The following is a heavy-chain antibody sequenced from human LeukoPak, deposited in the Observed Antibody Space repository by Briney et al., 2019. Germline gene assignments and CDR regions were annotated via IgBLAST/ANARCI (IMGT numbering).Heavy chain of an antibody. D-gene: IGHD6-6*01. J-gene: IGHJ4*02. V-gene: IGHV1-2*02. CDR1: GYTFTGYY. CDR3: AGTPLAARSPFDY. Sequence: GASVKVSCKASGYTFTGYYMHWVRQAPGQGLEWMGWINPNSGGTNYAQKFQGRVTMTRDTSISTAYMEPSRLRSDDTAVYYCAGTPLAARSPFDYWGQGTLVTVSS. CDR2: INPNSGGT.